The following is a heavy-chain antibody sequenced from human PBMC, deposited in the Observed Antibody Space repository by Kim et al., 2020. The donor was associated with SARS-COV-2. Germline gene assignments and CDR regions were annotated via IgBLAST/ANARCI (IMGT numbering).Heavy chain of an antibody. V-gene: IGHV3-23*01. J-gene: IGHJ4*02. Sequence: GGSLRLSCAASGFTLSSYAMIWVRQTPGKGLEWVSAISGSGGSTYYADSVKGRFTISRDISKNTLYLQMNSLRAEDTAVYYCAKSLVGTTTKTLHYWGQGTLVTVSS. CDR1: GFTLSSYA. D-gene: IGHD1-26*01. CDR2: ISGSGGST. CDR3: AKSLVGTTTKTLHY.